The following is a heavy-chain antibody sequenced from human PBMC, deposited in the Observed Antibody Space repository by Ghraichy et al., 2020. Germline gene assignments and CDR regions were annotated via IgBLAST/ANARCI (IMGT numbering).Heavy chain of an antibody. CDR3: ARGVPDSSSWYVSASDI. Sequence: GGSLRLSCAASGFTFSTYTMNWVRLAPGKGLEWVSSINSVSSYIYYADSVKGRFTISRDSAKNSLYLQMNSLRPEDTAVYYCARGVPDSSSWYVSASDIWGQGTMVTVSS. CDR1: GFTFSTYT. J-gene: IGHJ3*02. V-gene: IGHV3-21*01. D-gene: IGHD6-13*01. CDR2: INSVSSYI.